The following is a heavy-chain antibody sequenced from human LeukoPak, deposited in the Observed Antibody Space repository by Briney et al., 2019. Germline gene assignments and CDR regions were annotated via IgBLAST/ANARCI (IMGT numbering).Heavy chain of an antibody. Sequence: PGGSLRLSCAASGFTFSSYAMSWVRQAPGKGLEWVSSISGSGGSTYYADSAKGRFTISRDNSKNTLYLQMNSLRAEDTAVYYCAKDLNVLRYFDWFHLSYFDYWGQGTLVTVSS. J-gene: IGHJ4*02. CDR3: AKDLNVLRYFDWFHLSYFDY. V-gene: IGHV3-23*01. D-gene: IGHD3-9*01. CDR2: ISGSGGST. CDR1: GFTFSSYA.